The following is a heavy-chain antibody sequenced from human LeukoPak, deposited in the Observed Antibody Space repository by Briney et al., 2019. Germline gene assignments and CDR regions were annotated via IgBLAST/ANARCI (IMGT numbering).Heavy chain of an antibody. CDR1: GFTFSSYA. D-gene: IGHD3-22*01. CDR2: ISGSGGST. J-gene: IGHJ3*02. CDR3: ARDAITMIVVVITTGAVDAFDI. V-gene: IGHV3-23*01. Sequence: GGSLRLSCAASGFTFSSYAMSWVRQAPGKGLEWVSAISGSGGSTYYADSVKGRFTISRDNSKNTLYLQMNSLRAEDTAVYYCARDAITMIVVVITTGAVDAFDIWGQGTMVTVSS.